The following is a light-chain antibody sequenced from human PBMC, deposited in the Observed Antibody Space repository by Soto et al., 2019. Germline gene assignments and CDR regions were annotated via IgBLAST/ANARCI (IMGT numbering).Light chain of an antibody. J-gene: IGKJ4*01. CDR2: GAS. V-gene: IGKV3-20*01. CDR3: QQYGSSPLT. Sequence: EIVLTRSPGTLSLSPGERATLSCRASQSVSSSYLAWYQQKPGQAPGLLMFGASNRATGIPDRFSGSGSGTDFTLSISSLEPEDFAVHYCQQYGSSPLTFGGGTKVDIK. CDR1: QSVSSSY.